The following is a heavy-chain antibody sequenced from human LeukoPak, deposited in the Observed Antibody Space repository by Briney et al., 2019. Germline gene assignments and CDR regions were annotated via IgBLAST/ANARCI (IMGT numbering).Heavy chain of an antibody. D-gene: IGHD2-15*01. Sequence: PSETLSLTYTVSGYSISSGYYWCWIRQPPGKGLEWIGSIYHSGSTYYNPSLKSRVTISVDTSKNQFSLKLSSVTAADTAVYYCARSVELPPRIAFDPWGQGTLVTVSS. J-gene: IGHJ5*02. CDR3: ARSVELPPRIAFDP. CDR1: GYSISSGYY. CDR2: IYHSGST. V-gene: IGHV4-38-2*02.